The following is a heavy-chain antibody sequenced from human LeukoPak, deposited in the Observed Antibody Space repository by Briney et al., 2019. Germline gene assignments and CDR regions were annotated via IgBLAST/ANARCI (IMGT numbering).Heavy chain of an antibody. V-gene: IGHV3-23*01. D-gene: IGHD3-10*01. CDR2: LSGSGENK. CDR1: GVTFRTYA. CDR3: AKGGQFELDYYFDY. Sequence: GGSLRLSCAASGVTFRTYAMTWVRQAPAKGLEWVSTLSGSGENKYYADSVKGRFTISRDNSKNTVYLLMNSLRAEDTAIYYCAKGGQFELDYYFDYWGQGTLVTVSS. J-gene: IGHJ4*02.